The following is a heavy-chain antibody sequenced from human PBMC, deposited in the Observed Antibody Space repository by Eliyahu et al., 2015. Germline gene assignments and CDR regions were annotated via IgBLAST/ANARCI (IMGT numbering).Heavy chain of an antibody. CDR2: IVKDGTTT. V-gene: IGHV3-74*01. CDR1: GFTMGYYW. CDR3: ITGPPFYEYFDH. D-gene: IGHD2/OR15-2a*01. Sequence: EWQLVESGGGLVQPGGSLRLPCSASGFTMGYYWMYWVRQVPGKGLEWVAHIVKDGTTTTYADSVRGRFTISRDNARDTAFLQMEGLRAEDTAIYYCITGPPFYEYFDHWGQGTPVTVSA. J-gene: IGHJ1*01.